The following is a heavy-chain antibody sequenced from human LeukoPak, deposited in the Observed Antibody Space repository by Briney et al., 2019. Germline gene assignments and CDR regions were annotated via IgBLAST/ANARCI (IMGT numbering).Heavy chain of an antibody. CDR2: ISSSSSYI. CDR3: ARALPAAIFRPERNYGMDV. V-gene: IGHV3-21*01. J-gene: IGHJ6*02. CDR1: GFTFSSYS. Sequence: GGSLRLSCAASGFTFSSYSMNWVRQAPGKGLEWVSSISSSSSYIYYADSVRGRFTISRDNAKNSLYLQMNSLRAEDTAVYYCARALPAAIFRPERNYGMDVWGQGTTVTVSS. D-gene: IGHD2-2*01.